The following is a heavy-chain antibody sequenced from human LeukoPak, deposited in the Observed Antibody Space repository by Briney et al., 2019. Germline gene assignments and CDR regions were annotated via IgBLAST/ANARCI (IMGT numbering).Heavy chain of an antibody. D-gene: IGHD3/OR15-3a*01. CDR1: GGSITTDC. Sequence: SETLSLTCTVSGGSITTDCWIWIRQPPGKGLEWIAYIYSSGMTKYNPSLKSRGTISVDPSKNQLSLKLNSVTAADTAVYYCARRTPGPQLDEYVAYCFDLWGQGTLVTVSS. J-gene: IGHJ4*02. V-gene: IGHV4-4*09. CDR2: IYSSGMT. CDR3: ARRTPGPQLDEYVAYCFDL.